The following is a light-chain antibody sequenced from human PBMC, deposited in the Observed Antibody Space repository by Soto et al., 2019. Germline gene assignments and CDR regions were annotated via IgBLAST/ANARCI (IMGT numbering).Light chain of an antibody. CDR2: DVS. CDR3: TSYTSSSTYV. V-gene: IGLV2-14*01. CDR1: SSDVGNYNY. J-gene: IGLJ1*01. Sequence: QSVLTQPASVSGSPGQSIAISCTGTSSDVGNYNYVSWYQQHPDKAPKLMIFDVSNRPSGVSDRFSGSKSGNTASLTISGLQADDEADYYCTSYTSSSTYVFGTGTKLTVL.